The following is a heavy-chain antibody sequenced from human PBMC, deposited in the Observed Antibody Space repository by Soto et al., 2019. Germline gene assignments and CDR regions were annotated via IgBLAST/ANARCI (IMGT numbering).Heavy chain of an antibody. CDR2: ISVYNGNA. Sequence: PSVKASCKASSYTFITSAINCLRQAPGQGLEWMGWISVYNGNANYAQKFLGRVTMTTDRSTSTAYMELRGLRSDDTAVYYCARAYFESSGPWLSDSWGQATLVTVYS. D-gene: IGHD3-22*01. CDR1: SYTFITSA. V-gene: IGHV1-18*04. CDR3: ARAYFESSGPWLSDS. J-gene: IGHJ4*02.